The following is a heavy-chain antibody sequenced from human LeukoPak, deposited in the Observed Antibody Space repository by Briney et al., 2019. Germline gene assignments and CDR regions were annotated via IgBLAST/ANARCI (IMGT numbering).Heavy chain of an antibody. Sequence: GGSLRLSCAASGFMFSSNWMSWVRQAPGTGLEWVANIKQDGSDRNYVTSVRGRFTISRDNAESSLYLQMNSLRAEDTAVYYCVRNLAVAGTCFDSWGQGTLVTVSS. J-gene: IGHJ4*02. CDR2: IKQDGSDR. CDR1: GFMFSSNW. V-gene: IGHV3-7*03. D-gene: IGHD6-19*01. CDR3: VRNLAVAGTCFDS.